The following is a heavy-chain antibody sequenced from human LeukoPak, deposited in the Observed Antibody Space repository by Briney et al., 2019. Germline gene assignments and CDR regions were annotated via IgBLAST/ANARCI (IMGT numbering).Heavy chain of an antibody. V-gene: IGHV4-59*01. D-gene: IGHD2-2*01. CDR1: GGSISSYY. Sequence: SQTLSLTCTVSGGSISSYYWSWIRQPPGKGLEWIGYIYYSGSTNYNPSLKSRVTISVDTSKNQFSLKLSSVTAADTAVYYCARSGYCSSTSCYEGGDAFDIWGQGTMVTVSS. J-gene: IGHJ3*02. CDR2: IYYSGST. CDR3: ARSGYCSSTSCYEGGDAFDI.